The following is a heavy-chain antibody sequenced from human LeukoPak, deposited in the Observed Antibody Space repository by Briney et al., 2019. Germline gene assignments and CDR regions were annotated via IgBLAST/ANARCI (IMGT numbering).Heavy chain of an antibody. CDR2: IYNTGST. Sequence: SETLSLTCTVSGAAISSESYYWTWIRQPPGKGLEWIGRIYNTGSTKYNPSLKSRVTISIDTSKNQFSLKLNSVTAAGTAVYYCARVMAVNPDWFDPWGQGTLVTVSS. CDR3: ARVMAVNPDWFDP. CDR1: GAAISSESYY. D-gene: IGHD5-24*01. V-gene: IGHV4-61*02. J-gene: IGHJ5*02.